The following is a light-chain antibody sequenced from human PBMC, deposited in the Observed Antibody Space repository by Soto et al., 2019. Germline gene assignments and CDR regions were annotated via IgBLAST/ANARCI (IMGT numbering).Light chain of an antibody. CDR1: QGIRND. Sequence: IQMTQSPSSLSASVGDRVTITCRASQGIRNDLGWYQVKPGTAPKLLIYGANALQSGVPSRFGGSGSGTDFTLTISSLQPEDFATYYCLQDYGYPRTFGPGTRV. CDR3: LQDYGYPRT. V-gene: IGKV1-6*02. J-gene: IGKJ1*01. CDR2: GAN.